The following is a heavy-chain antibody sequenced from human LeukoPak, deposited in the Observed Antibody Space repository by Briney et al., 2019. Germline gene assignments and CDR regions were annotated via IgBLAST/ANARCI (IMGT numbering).Heavy chain of an antibody. J-gene: IGHJ4*02. CDR3: ASLDSSGYYQFDH. Sequence: NPSETLSLTCTVSGGSISSGSYYWRWIRQPAGKGLEWIGRIYTSGSTNYNPSLKSRVTISVDTSKKQFSLKLSSVTAADTAVYYCASLDSSGYYQFDHWGQGTLVTVSS. D-gene: IGHD3-22*01. V-gene: IGHV4-61*02. CDR2: IYTSGST. CDR1: GGSISSGSYY.